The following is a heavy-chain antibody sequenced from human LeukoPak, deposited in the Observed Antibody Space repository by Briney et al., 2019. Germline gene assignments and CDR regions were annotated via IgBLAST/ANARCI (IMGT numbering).Heavy chain of an antibody. V-gene: IGHV4-59*01. CDR1: GGSISSYY. CDR3: ARGSYYDFWSGKDAFDI. D-gene: IGHD3-3*01. CDR2: IYYSGST. J-gene: IGHJ3*02. Sequence: SETLSLTCTVSGGSISSYYRSWIRQPPGKGLEWIGYIYYSGSTNYNPSLKSRVTISVDTSKNQFSLKLSSVTAADTAVYYCARGSYYDFWSGKDAFDIWGQGTMVTVSS.